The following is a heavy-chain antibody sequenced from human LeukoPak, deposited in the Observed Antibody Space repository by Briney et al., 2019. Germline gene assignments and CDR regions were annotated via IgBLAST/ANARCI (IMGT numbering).Heavy chain of an antibody. CDR1: GFPFETNA. V-gene: IGHV3-23*01. Sequence: GGSLRLACETSGFPFETNAMSWVRQAPGKGLEWVSTIGNTETFYADSVTGRFTISRDNSKNTVYLHMHSLRVEDTAVYFCAKDWIQFNRIFDCFDSWGQGTLVTVSS. CDR2: IGNTET. CDR3: AKDWIQFNRIFDCFDS. J-gene: IGHJ4*02. D-gene: IGHD3-3*01.